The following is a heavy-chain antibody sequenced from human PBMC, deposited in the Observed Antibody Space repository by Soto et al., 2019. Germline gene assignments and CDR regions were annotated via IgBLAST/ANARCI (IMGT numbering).Heavy chain of an antibody. J-gene: IGHJ5*02. CDR3: ARYVNPYDTAVWFDP. D-gene: IGHD3-9*01. V-gene: IGHV1-18*01. CDR1: GYTFTGYG. Sequence: ASVKVSCKASGYTFTGYGISWVRQAPGQGLEWMGWISAYNGNTNYAQKLQGRVTMTTDTSTSTAYMELRSLRSDDTAVYYCARYVNPYDTAVWFDPWGQGTLVTVSS. CDR2: ISAYNGNT.